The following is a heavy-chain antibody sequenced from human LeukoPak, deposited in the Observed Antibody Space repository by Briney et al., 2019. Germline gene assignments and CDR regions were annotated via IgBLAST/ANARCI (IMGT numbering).Heavy chain of an antibody. V-gene: IGHV4-39*07. Sequence: QTSETLSLTCTVSGGSISSSIYYWGWIRQSPGKGLEWIGSIYYSGSTNYNPSLKSRVTISVDTSKNQFSLKLSSVTAADTAVYFCARGPYSYDSSGAFDIWGQGTMVTVSS. J-gene: IGHJ3*02. CDR3: ARGPYSYDSSGAFDI. CDR1: GGSISSSIYY. D-gene: IGHD3-22*01. CDR2: IYYSGST.